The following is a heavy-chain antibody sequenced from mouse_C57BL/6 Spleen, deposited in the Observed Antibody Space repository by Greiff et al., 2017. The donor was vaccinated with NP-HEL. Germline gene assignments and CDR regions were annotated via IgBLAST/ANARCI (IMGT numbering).Heavy chain of an antibody. D-gene: IGHD2-3*01. CDR1: GYTFTSYW. J-gene: IGHJ2*01. CDR2: IYPGSGST. V-gene: IGHV1-55*01. CDR3: ARKGYYVSSFDY. Sequence: VQLQQPGAELVKPGASVKMSCKASGYTFTSYWITWVKQRPGQGLEWIGDIYPGSGSTNYNEKFKSKATLTVDTSSSTAYMQLSSLTSEDSAVYYCARKGYYVSSFDYWGQGTTLTVSS.